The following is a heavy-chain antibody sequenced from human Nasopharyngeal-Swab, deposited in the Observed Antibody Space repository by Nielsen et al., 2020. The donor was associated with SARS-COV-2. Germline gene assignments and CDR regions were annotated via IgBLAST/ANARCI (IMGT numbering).Heavy chain of an antibody. J-gene: IGHJ5*02. D-gene: IGHD3-16*01. V-gene: IGHV1-18*01. CDR1: GYTFTSYG. Sequence: ASVKVSCKASGYTFTSYGISWVRQAPGQGLEWMGWISAYNGNTNYAQKLQGRGTMTTDTSTSTAYMELRSLRSDDTAVYYCAREGEVIDHGSWFDPWGQGTLVPVSS. CDR2: ISAYNGNT. CDR3: AREGEVIDHGSWFDP.